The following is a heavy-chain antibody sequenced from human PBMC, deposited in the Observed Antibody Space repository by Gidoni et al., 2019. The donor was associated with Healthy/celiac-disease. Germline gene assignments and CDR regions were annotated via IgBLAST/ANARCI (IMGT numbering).Heavy chain of an antibody. J-gene: IGHJ4*02. CDR2: IYTSGST. Sequence: QVQLQESGPGLVKPSETLSLTCTVSGGSISSYYWSWIRQPAGKGLEWIGRIYTSGSTNYNPSLKSRVTMSVDTSKNQFSLKLSSVTAADTAVDYWARDHPADHDSSGWLGDFDYWGQGTLVTVSS. V-gene: IGHV4-4*07. CDR1: GGSISSYY. CDR3: ARDHPADHDSSGWLGDFDY. D-gene: IGHD6-19*01.